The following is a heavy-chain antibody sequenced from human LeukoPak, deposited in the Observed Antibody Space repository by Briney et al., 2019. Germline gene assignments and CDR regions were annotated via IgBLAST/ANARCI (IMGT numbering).Heavy chain of an antibody. J-gene: IGHJ4*02. CDR3: ARDGERGFDY. V-gene: IGHV1-18*01. Sequence: ASVKVSCKASGGAFSSSAVSWVRQAPGQGLEWMGGISAYNGNTNYAQKLQGRVTMTTDTSTSTAYMELRSLRSDDTAVYYCARDGERGFDYWGQGTLVTVSS. CDR2: ISAYNGNT. D-gene: IGHD3-10*01. CDR1: GGAFSSSA.